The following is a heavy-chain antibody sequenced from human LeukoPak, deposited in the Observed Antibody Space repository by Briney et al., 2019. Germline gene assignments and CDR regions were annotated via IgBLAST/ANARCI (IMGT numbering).Heavy chain of an antibody. V-gene: IGHV4-38-2*01. CDR1: GYSISSGYY. CDR2: IYHSGST. J-gene: IGHJ4*02. CDR3: ARGSLFLSLWFGELYVY. Sequence: SETLSLTCAVSGYSISSGYYWGWIRQPPGKGLEWIGSIYHSGSTYYNPSLKSRVTISVDTSKNQFSLKLSSVTAADTAEYYCARGSLFLSLWFGELYVYWGQGTLVTVSS. D-gene: IGHD3-10*01.